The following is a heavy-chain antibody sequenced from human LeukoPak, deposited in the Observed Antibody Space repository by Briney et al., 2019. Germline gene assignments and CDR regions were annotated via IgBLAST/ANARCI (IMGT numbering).Heavy chain of an antibody. J-gene: IGHJ5*02. CDR3: ARRRTYYYGSGSSPYNWFDP. V-gene: IGHV4-34*01. CDR1: GGSFSGYY. CDR2: INHSGST. Sequence: PSETLSLTCAVYGGSFSGYYWSWIRQPPGKGLEWIGEINHSGSTNYNPSLKSRVTISVDTSKNQFSLKLSSVTAADTAVYYCARRRTYYYGSGSSPYNWFDPWGQGTLVAVSS. D-gene: IGHD3-10*01.